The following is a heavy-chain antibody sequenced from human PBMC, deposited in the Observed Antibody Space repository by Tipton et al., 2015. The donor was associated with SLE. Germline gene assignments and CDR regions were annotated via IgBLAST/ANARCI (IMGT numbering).Heavy chain of an antibody. CDR2: ISGSGGST. V-gene: IGHV3-23*01. CDR3: AKKARVVVVAATDY. D-gene: IGHD2-15*01. Sequence: GSLRLSCAASGFTFSSYAMSWVRQAPGKGLEWVSAISGSGGSTYYADSVKGRFTISRDNSKNTLDLQMNSLRAEDPAVYYCAKKARVVVVAATDYWGQGTLVTVSS. CDR1: GFTFSSYA. J-gene: IGHJ4*02.